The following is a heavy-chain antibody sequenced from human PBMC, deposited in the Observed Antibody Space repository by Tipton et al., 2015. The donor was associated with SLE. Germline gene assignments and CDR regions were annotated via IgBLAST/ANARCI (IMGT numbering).Heavy chain of an antibody. J-gene: IGHJ4*02. CDR1: GGSISSYH. CDR2: MSYTGTN. D-gene: IGHD3-9*01. CDR3: ARLTPLSGWYYFDY. V-gene: IGHV4-59*13. Sequence: TLSLTCTVSGGSISSYHWSWIRQPPGKGLEWIGYMSYTGTNNYNPSLRGRVTISGDTSTNQFSLKLTSVSAADTAVYYCARLTPLSGWYYFDYWGQGALVTVSS.